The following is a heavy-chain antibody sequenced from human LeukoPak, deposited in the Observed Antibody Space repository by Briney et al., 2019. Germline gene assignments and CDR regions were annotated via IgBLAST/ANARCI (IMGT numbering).Heavy chain of an antibody. CDR1: GGTFSSYA. Sequence: GASVKVSCKASGGTFSSYAISWVRQAPGQGLEWMGGIIPIFGTANYAQKFQGRVTITADESTSTAYMELSSLRSEDTAVYYCARGTGYSSSWPGWWELSYYYMDVWGKGTTVTISS. CDR2: IIPIFGTA. V-gene: IGHV1-69*13. J-gene: IGHJ6*03. D-gene: IGHD6-13*01. CDR3: ARGTGYSSSWPGWWELSYYYMDV.